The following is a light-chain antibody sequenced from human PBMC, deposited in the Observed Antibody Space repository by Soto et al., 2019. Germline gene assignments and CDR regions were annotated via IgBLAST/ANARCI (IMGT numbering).Light chain of an antibody. CDR2: EGN. CDR1: SGSIASNY. Sequence: NFMLTQPHSVSESPGKSVTISCTRSSGSIASNYVQWYQQRPGSVPTTVIYEGNQRPSGVSDRFSGSTDGSSNSASLTVSGLQTEDEADYYCQSYDSSTVVFGGGTKVTVL. V-gene: IGLV6-57*04. CDR3: QSYDSSTVV. J-gene: IGLJ2*01.